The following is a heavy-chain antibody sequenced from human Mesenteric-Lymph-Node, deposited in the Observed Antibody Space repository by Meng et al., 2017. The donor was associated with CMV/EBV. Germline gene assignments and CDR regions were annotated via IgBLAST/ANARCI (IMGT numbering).Heavy chain of an antibody. CDR1: GYPFSDYY. J-gene: IGHJ4*02. CDR2: INPNSGGT. D-gene: IGHD2-2*01. Sequence: ASVKVSCKTSGYPFSDYYIHWVRQAPGQGLEWMGWINPNSGGTNYAQKFQGRVTMTRDTSISTAYMELSRLRSDDTAVYYCARAGTVVVPAPIYVYWGQGTRVTVSS. CDR3: ARAGTVVVPAPIYVY. V-gene: IGHV1-2*02.